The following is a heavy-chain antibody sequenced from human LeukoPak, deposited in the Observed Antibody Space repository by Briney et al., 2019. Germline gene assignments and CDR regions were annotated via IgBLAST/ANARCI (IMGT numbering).Heavy chain of an antibody. CDR2: MNPNSGNT. V-gene: IGHV1-8*03. J-gene: IGHJ3*02. CDR3: ARGRINTGIVGATTPRAFDI. Sequence: ASVKVSCKASGYTFTSYDINWVRQATGQGPEWMGWMNPNSGNTGYAQKFQGRVTITRNTSISTAYMELSSLRSEDTAVYYCARGRINTGIVGATTPRAFDIWGQGTMVTVSS. CDR1: GYTFTSYD. D-gene: IGHD1-26*01.